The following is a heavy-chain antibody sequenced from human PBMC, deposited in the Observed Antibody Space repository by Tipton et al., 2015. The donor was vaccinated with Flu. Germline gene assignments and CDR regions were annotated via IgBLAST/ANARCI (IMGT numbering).Heavy chain of an antibody. CDR3: ARSTTVVTQRGYFQH. J-gene: IGHJ1*01. CDR2: IDRSGNT. Sequence: TLSLTCSVSGFSSTTAYYWAWIRQPPGKGLEWIGTIDRSGNTHYNPSLESRVTVLADTSKNQVSLRLSSVSAADTAVYYCARSTTVVTQRGYFQHWGQGSLVTVSS. CDR1: GFSSTTAYY. V-gene: IGHV4-38-2*01. D-gene: IGHD4-23*01.